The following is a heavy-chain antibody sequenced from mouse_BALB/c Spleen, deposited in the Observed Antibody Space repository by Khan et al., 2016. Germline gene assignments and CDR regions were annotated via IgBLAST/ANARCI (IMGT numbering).Heavy chain of an antibody. CDR3: ARGAS. CDR2: ILPGTDST. Sequence: QVQLQQSGAELMKPGASVKISCKASGYTFSRYWIEWIKERPGHGLEWIGEILPGTDSTNYNDKFKGKAAFTAESSSSTAYIQLNSLTSEDSAVYYCARGASWGQGTLVTGSA. V-gene: IGHV1-9*01. J-gene: IGHJ3*01. CDR1: GYTFSRYW.